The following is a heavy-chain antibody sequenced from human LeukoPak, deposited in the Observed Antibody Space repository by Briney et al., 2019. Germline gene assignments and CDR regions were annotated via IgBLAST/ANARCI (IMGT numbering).Heavy chain of an antibody. Sequence: GGSLRLSCAASGFTFSIYGMSWVRQAPGKGLEWVANIKQDGSEKYYVDSVKGRFTISRDNAKNSLYLQMNSLRAEDTAVYYCARGIQLWLYYFDYWGQGTLVTVSS. CDR3: ARGIQLWLYYFDY. CDR1: GFTFSIYG. V-gene: IGHV3-7*01. J-gene: IGHJ4*02. CDR2: IKQDGSEK. D-gene: IGHD5-18*01.